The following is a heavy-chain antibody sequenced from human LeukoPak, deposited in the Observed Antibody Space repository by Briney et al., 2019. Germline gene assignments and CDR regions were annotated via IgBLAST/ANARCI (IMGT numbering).Heavy chain of an antibody. Sequence: HSGGSLRLSCAASGLTVSNNYLSWVRQAPGKGLEWVSGIYSDGTTHYVDCVRGRFTISRDNSKNTLYLQMDSLRAEDTAVYYCSRDPTDSSAPNYWGQGTLVTVSS. J-gene: IGHJ4*02. CDR1: GLTVSNNY. V-gene: IGHV3-53*01. CDR3: SRDPTDSSAPNY. D-gene: IGHD6-19*01. CDR2: IYSDGTT.